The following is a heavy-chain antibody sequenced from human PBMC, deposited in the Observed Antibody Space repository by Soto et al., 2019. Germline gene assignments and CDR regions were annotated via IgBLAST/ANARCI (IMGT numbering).Heavy chain of an antibody. CDR1: GFTFNTHW. D-gene: IGHD1-26*01. Sequence: GSLRLSCTASGFTFNTHWMHWVRQAPGRGLVWVSRIYFDGITTNYADSVKGRLTVSRDNAKNTVYLHVNTLRDEDTAVYYCARGGAMGVDYWGQGTLVTVSS. J-gene: IGHJ4*02. CDR3: ARGGAMGVDY. CDR2: IYFDGITT. V-gene: IGHV3-74*01.